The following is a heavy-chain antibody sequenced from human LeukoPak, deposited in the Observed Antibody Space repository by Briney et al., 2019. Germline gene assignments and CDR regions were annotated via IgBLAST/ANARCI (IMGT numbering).Heavy chain of an antibody. CDR3: ARGSSSGWYGGWFDP. J-gene: IGHJ5*02. Sequence: SETLSLTCTVTGGSISSSSYYWGWIRQPPGKGLEWIGSIYYSGSTYYNPSLKSRVTISVDTPKNQFSLKLSSVTAADTAVYYCARGSSSGWYGGWFDPWGQGTLVTVSS. CDR2: IYYSGST. D-gene: IGHD6-19*01. CDR1: GGSISSSSYY. V-gene: IGHV4-39*01.